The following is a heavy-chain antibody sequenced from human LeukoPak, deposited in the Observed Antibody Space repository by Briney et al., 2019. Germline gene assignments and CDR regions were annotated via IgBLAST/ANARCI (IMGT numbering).Heavy chain of an antibody. Sequence: SQTLSLTCAISGDSVSSNSAAWNWISQSPSRGLEWLGRTAYRSKWYRDYAVSVKSRITVNPDTSKNQFSLQLNSVTPEDTAVYYCAREFTVVGGVVNPFDIGPEETMLTV. CDR3: AREFTVVGGVVNPFDI. CDR2: TAYRSKWYR. CDR1: GDSVSSNSAA. D-gene: IGHD3-10*01. J-gene: IGHJ3*02. V-gene: IGHV6-1*01.